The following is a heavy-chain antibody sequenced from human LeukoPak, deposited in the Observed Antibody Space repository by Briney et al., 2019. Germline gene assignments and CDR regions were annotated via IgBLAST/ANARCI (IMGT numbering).Heavy chain of an antibody. D-gene: IGHD1-1*01. CDR2: IYYNGST. V-gene: IGHV4-59*01. J-gene: IGHJ4*02. Sequence: SETLSLTCTVSGGSISSFFWSWIRQPPGKGLDWIGYIYYNGSTNYSPSLKSRVTMSVDTFKNQFSLKINSVTAADAAVYYCARISPTGGLAYWGPGTLVTVSS. CDR1: GGSISSFF. CDR3: ARISPTGGLAY.